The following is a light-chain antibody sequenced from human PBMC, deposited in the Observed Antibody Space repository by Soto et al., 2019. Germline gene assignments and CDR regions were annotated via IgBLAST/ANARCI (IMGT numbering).Light chain of an antibody. CDR2: DVS. J-gene: IGLJ1*01. Sequence: QSVLTQPASVSGSPGQSITISCTGTSSDIGSYNYVSWYQQHPGKAPKLMTYDVSNRPSGASDRFSGSKSGNTASLTISGLQAEDEADYYCCSYTSTSTYVFGSGTTVTVL. CDR3: CSYTSTSTYV. V-gene: IGLV2-14*01. CDR1: SSDIGSYNY.